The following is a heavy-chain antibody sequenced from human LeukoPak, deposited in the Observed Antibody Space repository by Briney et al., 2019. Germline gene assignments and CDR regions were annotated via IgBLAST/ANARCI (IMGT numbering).Heavy chain of an antibody. Sequence: ASVKVSCKASGGTFSSYAISWVRQAPGQGLEWMGGIIPIFGTANYAQKLQGRVTMTTDTSTSTAYMELRSLRSDDTAVYYCARDGNSRQWLVNYYYGMDVWGQGTTVTVSS. V-gene: IGHV1-69*05. D-gene: IGHD6-19*01. CDR2: IIPIFGTA. CDR1: GGTFSSYA. CDR3: ARDGNSRQWLVNYYYGMDV. J-gene: IGHJ6*02.